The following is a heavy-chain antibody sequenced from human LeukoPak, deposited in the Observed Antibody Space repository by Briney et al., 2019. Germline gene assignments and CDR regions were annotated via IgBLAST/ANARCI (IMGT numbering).Heavy chain of an antibody. CDR3: ARGGAGTLFD. D-gene: IGHD1-7*01. J-gene: IGHJ4*02. CDR2: IYSDDRT. V-gene: IGHV3-53*01. Sequence: GGSLRLSCAASGFTVSSNYMTWVRQAPGKGLEWVSNIYSDDRTYYADSVKGRFTISRDNSKNTLYLQMNRLRAEDTAVYFCARGGAGTLFDWGQGTLVTVSS. CDR1: GFTVSSNY.